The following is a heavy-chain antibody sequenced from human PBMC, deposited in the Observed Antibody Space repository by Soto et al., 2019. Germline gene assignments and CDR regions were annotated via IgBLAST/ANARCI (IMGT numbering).Heavy chain of an antibody. D-gene: IGHD3-10*01. CDR1: GGTFSSYA. CDR3: ARDSVSLGRTYNWFDP. J-gene: IGHJ5*02. CDR2: VIPIFGTA. Sequence: SVKVSCKASGGTFSSYAISWVRQAPGQGLEWMGGVIPIFGTANYAQKFQGRVTITADESTSTAYMELSSLRSEDTAVYYCARDSVSLGRTYNWFDPWGQGTLVTVSS. V-gene: IGHV1-69*13.